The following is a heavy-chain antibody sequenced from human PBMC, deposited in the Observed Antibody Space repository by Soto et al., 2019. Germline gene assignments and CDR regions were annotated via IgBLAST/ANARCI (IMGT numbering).Heavy chain of an antibody. D-gene: IGHD5-18*01. V-gene: IGHV4-34*01. CDR3: ARVRGYSYGSNYFYCMDV. Sequence: KTXETLSLTCAVYGGSFSGYYWSWIRQPPGKGLEWIGEINHSGSTNYSPSLKSRVTVSIDTSKNRFSLRLSSVTAADTAVYYCARVRGYSYGSNYFYCMDVWGQGTTVTVSS. CDR2: INHSGST. J-gene: IGHJ6*02. CDR1: GGSFSGYY.